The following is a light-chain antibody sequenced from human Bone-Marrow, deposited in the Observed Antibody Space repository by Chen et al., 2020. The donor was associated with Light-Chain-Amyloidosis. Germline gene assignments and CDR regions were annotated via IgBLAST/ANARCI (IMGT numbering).Light chain of an antibody. Sequence: NFMLTHPHSVSESPGKTVISSCTRSSGSIATNKVQWYQQRPGRSPTTVIYEDDQRPSGVPDRFSGAIDRSSNSASLTISGLKTEDEADYYCQSYQGSSQGVFGGGTKLTVL. CDR3: QSYQGSSQGV. CDR1: SGSIATNK. CDR2: EDD. J-gene: IGLJ3*02. V-gene: IGLV6-57*01.